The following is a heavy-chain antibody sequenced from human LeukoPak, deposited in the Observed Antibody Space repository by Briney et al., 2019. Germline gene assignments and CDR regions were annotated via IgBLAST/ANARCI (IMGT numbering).Heavy chain of an antibody. Sequence: SQTLSLTCTVSGGSINSGGYYWSWIRQHPGKGLEWIGYIYYSGSTYYNPSLKSRVTISVDTSKNQFSLKLSSVTAADTAVYYCAGGGYYDSSGTALSWWGQGTLVTVSS. CDR1: GGSINSGGYY. V-gene: IGHV4-31*03. J-gene: IGHJ4*02. D-gene: IGHD3-22*01. CDR2: IYYSGST. CDR3: AGGGYYDSSGTALSW.